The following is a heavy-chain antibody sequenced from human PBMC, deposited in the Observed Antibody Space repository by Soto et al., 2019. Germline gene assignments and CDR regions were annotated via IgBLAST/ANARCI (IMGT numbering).Heavy chain of an antibody. CDR2: ISYDGSNK. CDR1: GFTFSSYA. Sequence: QGQLVESGGGVVQPGRSLRLSCAASGFTFSSYAMHWVRQAPGKGLEWVAVISYDGSNKYYADSVKGRFTISRDNSKNTLYLQMNSLRAEDTAVYYCARERLRYNWNDFPYYYYGMDVWGQGTTVTVSS. V-gene: IGHV3-30*01. D-gene: IGHD1-1*01. J-gene: IGHJ6*02. CDR3: ARERLRYNWNDFPYYYYGMDV.